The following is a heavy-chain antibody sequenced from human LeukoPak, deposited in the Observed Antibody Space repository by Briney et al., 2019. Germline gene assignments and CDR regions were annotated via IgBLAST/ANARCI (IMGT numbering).Heavy chain of an antibody. Sequence: PSETLSLTCTVSGGSISSGDYYWSWIRQPPGKGLEWIGYIYYSGSTYYNPSLKSRVTISADTSKNQFSLKLSSVTAADTAVYYCARTGYSSSWYDDRMDVWGQGTTVTVSS. J-gene: IGHJ6*02. D-gene: IGHD6-13*01. CDR3: ARTGYSSSWYDDRMDV. CDR1: GGSISSGDYY. CDR2: IYYSGST. V-gene: IGHV4-30-4*01.